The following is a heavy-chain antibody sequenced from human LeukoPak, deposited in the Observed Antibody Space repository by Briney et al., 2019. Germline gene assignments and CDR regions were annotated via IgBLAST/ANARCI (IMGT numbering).Heavy chain of an antibody. Sequence: SETLSLTCTVSGGSINSYYWSWIRQPPGKGLEWVGYIYYSGSTNYKPSLKRRVTISLDTSKNQYSLKLSPLTAADTAVYYCARDMLPEPYHWFESWGQGTLVTVAS. D-gene: IGHD3-16*01. V-gene: IGHV4-59*12. CDR3: ARDMLPEPYHWFES. J-gene: IGHJ5*01. CDR1: GGSINSYY. CDR2: IYYSGST.